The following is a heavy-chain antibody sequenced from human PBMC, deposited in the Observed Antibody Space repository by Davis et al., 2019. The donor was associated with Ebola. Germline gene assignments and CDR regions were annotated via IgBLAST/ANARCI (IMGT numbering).Heavy chain of an antibody. CDR3: ATTTGTLNGAFGI. D-gene: IGHD1-1*01. CDR1: GSTFRSYA. Sequence: GESLKISCAASGSTFRSYAMSWVRQAPGKGLEWVSSISGSGGSTFYAESVKGRFTISRDNSMNSLYLQMNSLKAEDTDVYYFATTTGTLNGAFGIWDQGTMVTVSS. CDR2: ISGSGGST. J-gene: IGHJ3*02. V-gene: IGHV3-23*01.